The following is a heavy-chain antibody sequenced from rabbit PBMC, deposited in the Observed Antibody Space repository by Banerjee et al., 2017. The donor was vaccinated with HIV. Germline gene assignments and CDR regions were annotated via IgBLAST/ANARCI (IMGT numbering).Heavy chain of an antibody. V-gene: IGHV1S43*01. CDR1: GIDFSSYYY. D-gene: IGHD8-1*01. CDR2: IYTSSGST. CDR3: ARVGAGSSYYYFNL. J-gene: IGHJ4*01. Sequence: QEQVVESGGGLVTLGGSLKLSCKASGIDFSSYYYMCWVRQAPGKGLELIACIYTSSGSTWYASWVNGRFTISRSTSLNTVDLKMTSLTAADTATYFCARVGAGSSYYYFNLWGPGTLVTVS.